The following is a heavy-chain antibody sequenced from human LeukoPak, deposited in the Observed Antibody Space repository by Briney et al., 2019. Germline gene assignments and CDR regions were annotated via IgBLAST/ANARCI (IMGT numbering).Heavy chain of an antibody. CDR2: IMQDGNNK. Sequence: GGSLRLSCAASGFNFRMYCMSWVRQAPGKGLEWVANIMQDGNNKYYVASVKGRFTISRDNAKNSLYLQLNSLRVEDTAVYYCARWYYYETSGLYYGSFDNWGQGTLVTVSS. D-gene: IGHD3-22*01. V-gene: IGHV3-7*01. CDR1: GFNFRMYC. CDR3: ARWYYYETSGLYYGSFDN. J-gene: IGHJ5*02.